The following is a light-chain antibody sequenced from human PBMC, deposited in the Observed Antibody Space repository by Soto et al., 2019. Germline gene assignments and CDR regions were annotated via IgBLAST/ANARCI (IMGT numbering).Light chain of an antibody. V-gene: IGKV1-5*01. CDR1: QSISSW. Sequence: DIQMTQSPSTLSASVRDRVIITCRASQSISSWLAWYQQKPGKAPNLLIYDASSLESGVPSRFSGSGSGTEFTLTISSLQPDDFATYYCQQYQSSWTFGQGTKVDI. J-gene: IGKJ1*01. CDR3: QQYQSSWT. CDR2: DAS.